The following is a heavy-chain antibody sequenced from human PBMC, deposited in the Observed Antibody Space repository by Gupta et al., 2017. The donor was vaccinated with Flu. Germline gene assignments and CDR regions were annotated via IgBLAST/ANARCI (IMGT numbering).Heavy chain of an antibody. Sequence: SSFAMHWVRQAPGMGLEWVAVISNDGSNQYYADSVKGRFTISRDNPKSTLYLQMNSLRDDETAVYYCARGDCSRPNCLGGYWGQGTLVTVSS. D-gene: IGHD2-2*01. CDR1: SSFA. J-gene: IGHJ4*02. CDR2: ISNDGSNQ. CDR3: ARGDCSRPNCLGGY. V-gene: IGHV3-30-3*01.